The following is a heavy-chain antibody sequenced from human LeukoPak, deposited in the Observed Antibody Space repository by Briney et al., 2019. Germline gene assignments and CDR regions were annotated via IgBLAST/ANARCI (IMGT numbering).Heavy chain of an antibody. D-gene: IGHD1-1*01. CDR2: ISGSDGST. CDR3: AKDRNWNPDAFDI. V-gene: IGHV3-23*01. J-gene: IGHJ3*02. Sequence: GGSLRLSCAASGFTFSSYAMSWVRQAPGKGLEWVSAISGSDGSTYYADSVKGRFTISRDNSKNTLYLQMNSLRAEDTAVYYCAKDRNWNPDAFDIWGQGTMVTVSS. CDR1: GFTFSSYA.